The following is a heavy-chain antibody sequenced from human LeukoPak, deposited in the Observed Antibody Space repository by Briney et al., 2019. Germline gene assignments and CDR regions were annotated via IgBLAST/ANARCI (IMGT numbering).Heavy chain of an antibody. V-gene: IGHV3-64*01. D-gene: IGHD2-21*01. CDR1: GFTFSSYA. Sequence: GGSLRLSCAASGFTFSSYAMHWVRQAPGKGLEYVSAISSNGGSTYYANSVKGRFTISRDNSKNTLYLQMGSLRAEDMAVYYCAREPTYSRFDPWGQGTLVTVSS. CDR2: ISSNGGST. CDR3: AREPTYSRFDP. J-gene: IGHJ5*02.